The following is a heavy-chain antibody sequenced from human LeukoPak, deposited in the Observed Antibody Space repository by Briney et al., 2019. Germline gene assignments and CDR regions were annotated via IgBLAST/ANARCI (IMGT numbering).Heavy chain of an antibody. CDR1: GYTFTVHY. D-gene: IGHD1-1*01. J-gene: IGHJ6*03. Sequence: GASVKVSCKTSGYTFTVHYMNWVRQAPGQGIEWMGRINPTTGVANYAQKFQGRITVTRDTSINTAYMELSSLRSDDTPVYYCARLDRNCYYLDVWGQGTTVTVSS. CDR3: ARLDRNCYYLDV. CDR2: INPTTGVA. V-gene: IGHV1-2*06.